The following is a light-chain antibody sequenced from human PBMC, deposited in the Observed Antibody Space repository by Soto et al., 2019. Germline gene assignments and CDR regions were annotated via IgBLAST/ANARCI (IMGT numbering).Light chain of an antibody. CDR1: QSVDSK. V-gene: IGKV3-15*01. CDR3: QHYSTWLWT. J-gene: IGKJ1*01. CDR2: GAS. Sequence: EIVMTQSPATLSVSPGERATLSCRASQSVDSKLAWYQQKPGQGPRLLIYGASSRATGIPARFSGSGFGTEFTLTISSLQSEDFAVYYCQHYSTWLWTFGRGNKVEIK.